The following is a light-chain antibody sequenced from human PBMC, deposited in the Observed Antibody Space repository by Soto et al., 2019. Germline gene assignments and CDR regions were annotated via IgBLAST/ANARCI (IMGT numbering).Light chain of an antibody. CDR2: GAS. V-gene: IGKV3-20*01. CDR3: QQYGSSPPWT. J-gene: IGKJ1*01. Sequence: EIALTQSPGTLSLSPGERGTLSCRASQSVSSSYLAWYQQKPGQAPRLLIYGASSRATGIPDRFSGSGSGTDFTLTISRLEPEDFAVYYCQQYGSSPPWTFGQGTKVDIK. CDR1: QSVSSSY.